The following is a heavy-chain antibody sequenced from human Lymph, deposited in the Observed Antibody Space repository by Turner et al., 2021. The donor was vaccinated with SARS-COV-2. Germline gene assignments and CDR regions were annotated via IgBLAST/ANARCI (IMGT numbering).Heavy chain of an antibody. CDR1: GFTFSTYA. D-gene: IGHD3-10*01. CDR3: ARYASGGYFYYGMDV. Sequence: QVQLVESGGGVVQPGRSLSVSCAASGFTFSTYAIYWVRQAPGKGLEWVAVISYDGSNKYYADSGKGRFTIARDNSKNTLYLQMNSLRAEDTAVYYCARYASGGYFYYGMDVWGQGTTVTVSS. V-gene: IGHV3-30*04. CDR2: ISYDGSNK. J-gene: IGHJ6*02.